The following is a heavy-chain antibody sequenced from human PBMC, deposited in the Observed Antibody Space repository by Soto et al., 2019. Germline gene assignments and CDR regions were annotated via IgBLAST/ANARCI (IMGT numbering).Heavy chain of an antibody. CDR3: ARARHYYDCELAP. V-gene: IGHV4-30-4*02. J-gene: IGHJ5*02. D-gene: IGHD3-22*01. Sequence: PSETLSLTCTVSGGSISSGDYYWSWIRQPPGKGLEWIGYIYYSGSTNYNPSLKSRVTISVDTSKNQFSLKLSSVTAADTAVYYCARARHYYDCELAPWAQGTLVTVSS. CDR1: GGSISSGDYY. CDR2: IYYSGST.